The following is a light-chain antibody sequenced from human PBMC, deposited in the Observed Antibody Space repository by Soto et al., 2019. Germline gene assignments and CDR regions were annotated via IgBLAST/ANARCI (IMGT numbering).Light chain of an antibody. CDR1: QSVRSN. Sequence: EIVMTQSPVTLSVSPGERATLSCRASQSVRSNLAWYQQKPGQAPSLLIYGAFTRATGIPTRFSGTGSGTEFTLTISSLQSEDFALYYCLQYNDWPLTFG. CDR2: GAF. V-gene: IGKV3-15*01. CDR3: LQYNDWPLT. J-gene: IGKJ1*01.